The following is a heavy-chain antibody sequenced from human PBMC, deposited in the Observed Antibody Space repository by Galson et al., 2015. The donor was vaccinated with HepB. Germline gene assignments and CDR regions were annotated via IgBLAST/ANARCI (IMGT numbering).Heavy chain of an antibody. Sequence: SLRLSCAASGFTFSSYAMSWVRQAPGKGLEWVSAISGSGGSTYYADSVKGRFTISRDNSKNTLYLQMNSLRAEDTAVYYCAKAYSGSYTPFDYWGQGTLVTVSS. CDR1: GFTFSSYA. D-gene: IGHD1-26*01. J-gene: IGHJ4*02. CDR2: ISGSGGST. CDR3: AKAYSGSYTPFDY. V-gene: IGHV3-23*01.